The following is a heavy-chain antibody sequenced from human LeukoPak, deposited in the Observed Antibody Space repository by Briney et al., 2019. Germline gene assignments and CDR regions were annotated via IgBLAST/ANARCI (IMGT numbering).Heavy chain of an antibody. CDR2: ISSNGGST. V-gene: IGHV3-64*01. CDR3: ARVDRYYYYMDV. CDR1: GFTFSSYA. J-gene: IGHJ6*03. Sequence: GGSLRLSCVVSGFTFSSYAMHWVRQAPGKGLEYVSAISSNGGSTYYANSVKGRFTISRDNSKNTLYLQMGSLRAEDMAVYYCARVDRYYYYMDVWGKGTTVTVSS.